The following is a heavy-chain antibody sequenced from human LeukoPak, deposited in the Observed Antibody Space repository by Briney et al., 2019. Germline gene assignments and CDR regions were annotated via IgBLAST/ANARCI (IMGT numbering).Heavy chain of an antibody. V-gene: IGHV3-23*01. Sequence: PGGSLRLSCVASGFTFSDYAMSWVRQAPGKGLERVSGISDSGGSTYYTDSVKGRCTISRDNSKNTVSLQMNNLKAEDTAVYFCARHDSFIPYWGQGTLVTVTS. J-gene: IGHJ4*02. CDR1: GFTFSDYA. D-gene: IGHD3-16*02. CDR2: ISDSGGST. CDR3: ARHDSFIPY.